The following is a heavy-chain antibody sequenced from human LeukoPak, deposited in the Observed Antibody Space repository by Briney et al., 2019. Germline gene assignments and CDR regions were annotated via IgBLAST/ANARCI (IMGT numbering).Heavy chain of an antibody. J-gene: IGHJ4*02. CDR2: ISWNSGSI. CDR3: AKDRGIAVAGALYYFDY. CDR1: GFTFDDYA. D-gene: IGHD6-19*01. V-gene: IGHV3-9*01. Sequence: GGSLRLPCAASGFTFDDYAMHWVRQAPGKGLEWVSGISWNSGSIGYADSVKGRFTISRDNAKNSLYLQMNSLRAEDTALYYCAKDRGIAVAGALYYFDYWGQGTLVTVSS.